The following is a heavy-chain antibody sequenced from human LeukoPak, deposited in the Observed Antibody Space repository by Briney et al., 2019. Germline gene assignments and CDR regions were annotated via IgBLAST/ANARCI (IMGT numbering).Heavy chain of an antibody. J-gene: IGHJ4*02. CDR1: GFTFSDYY. V-gene: IGHV3-11*04. CDR2: ISSSGSTI. Sequence: GGSRRLSCAASGFTFSDYYMSWIRQAPGKGLEWVSYISSSGSTIYYADSVKGRFTISRDNAKNSLYLQMNSLRAEDTAVYYCARDRYDYVWGSYRSFDYWGQGTLVTVSS. D-gene: IGHD3-16*02. CDR3: ARDRYDYVWGSYRSFDY.